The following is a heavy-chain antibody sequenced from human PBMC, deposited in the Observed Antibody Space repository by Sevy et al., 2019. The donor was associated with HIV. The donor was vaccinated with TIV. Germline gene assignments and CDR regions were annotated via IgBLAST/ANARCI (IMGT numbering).Heavy chain of an antibody. J-gene: IGHJ5*01. CDR2: IGGSDDRT. CDR1: GFSFSSYT. V-gene: IGHV3-23*01. CDR3: AKDYGDFKNWFDS. D-gene: IGHD4-17*01. Sequence: GGSLRLSCAASGFSFSSYTMAWVRQAPGKGQEWVSSIGGSDDRTFYAGPVKGRFTISRDNSKNALHLQMNSLRAEDTAVYYCAKDYGDFKNWFDSWGQGTLVTVSS.